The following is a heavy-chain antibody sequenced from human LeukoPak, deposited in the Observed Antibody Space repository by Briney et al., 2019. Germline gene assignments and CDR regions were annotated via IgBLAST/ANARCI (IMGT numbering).Heavy chain of an antibody. D-gene: IGHD3-10*01. CDR1: GGSFSGYY. CDR2: INHGGST. Sequence: PSETLSLTCAVYGGSFSGYYWNWIRQPPGKGLEWIGEINHGGSTNYNPSLKSRVTISVDTSKNQFSLKLSSVTAADTAVYCCARGGTMVRGVIPREYWGQGTLVTVSS. CDR3: ARGGTMVRGVIPREY. V-gene: IGHV4-34*01. J-gene: IGHJ4*02.